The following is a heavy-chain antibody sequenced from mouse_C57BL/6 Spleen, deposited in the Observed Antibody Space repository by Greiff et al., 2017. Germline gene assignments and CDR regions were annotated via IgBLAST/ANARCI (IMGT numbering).Heavy chain of an antibody. CDR2: INPNYGTT. J-gene: IGHJ4*01. CDR3: ARFSHYYGSSYDAMDY. Sequence: EVQVVESGPELVKPGASVKISCKASGYSFTDYNMNWVKQSNGKSLEWIGVINPNYGTTSYNQKFKGKATLTVDQSSSTAYMQLNSLTSEDSAVYYCARFSHYYGSSYDAMDYWGQGTSVTVSS. V-gene: IGHV1-39*01. D-gene: IGHD1-1*01. CDR1: GYSFTDYN.